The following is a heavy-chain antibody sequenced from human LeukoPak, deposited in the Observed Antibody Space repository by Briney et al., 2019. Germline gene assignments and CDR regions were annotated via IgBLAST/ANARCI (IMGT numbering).Heavy chain of an antibody. J-gene: IGHJ4*02. D-gene: IGHD6-19*01. CDR2: IKQDGSEK. CDR3: ARYGVDSSGYYFFDY. V-gene: IGHV3-7*01. Sequence: GGSLRLSCAASGFTFSGYWMSWVRQAPGKGLEWVANIKQDGSEKYYVDSVKGRFTISRDNAENSLYLQMNSLTAEDTAVYYCARYGVDSSGYYFFDYWGQGTLVAVSS. CDR1: GFTFSGYW.